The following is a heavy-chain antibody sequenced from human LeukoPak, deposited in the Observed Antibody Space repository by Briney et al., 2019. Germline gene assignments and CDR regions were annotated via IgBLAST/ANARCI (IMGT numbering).Heavy chain of an antibody. J-gene: IGHJ6*02. Sequence: GGSLRLSCAASGFTVSSNYMSWVRQAPGKGLEWVSVIYSGGSTYYADSVKGRFTISRQNSKNTLDLQMNSLRPEDTAVYYCARDGRYCIIISCYGYYGMDVWGQGTTVTVTS. CDR1: GFTVSSNY. CDR3: ARDGRYCIIISCYGYYGMDV. D-gene: IGHD2-2*01. V-gene: IGHV3-53*04. CDR2: IYSGGST.